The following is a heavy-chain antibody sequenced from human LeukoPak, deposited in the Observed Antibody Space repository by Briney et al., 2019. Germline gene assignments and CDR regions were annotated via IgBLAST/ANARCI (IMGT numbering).Heavy chain of an antibody. CDR3: ARDHKAGGFDY. Sequence: GGSLSLSCAASGFTFSSYGMHWVRQAPGKGLEWVAVIWYDGSNKYYADSVKGRFTISRDNSKNTLYLQMNSLRAEDTAVYYCARDHKAGGFDYWGQGTLVTVSS. D-gene: IGHD1-26*01. V-gene: IGHV3-33*01. J-gene: IGHJ4*02. CDR2: IWYDGSNK. CDR1: GFTFSSYG.